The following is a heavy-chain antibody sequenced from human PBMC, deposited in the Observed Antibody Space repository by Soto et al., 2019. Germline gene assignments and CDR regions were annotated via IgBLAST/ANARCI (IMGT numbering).Heavy chain of an antibody. CDR3: ARHRAYYDARWSCFDY. J-gene: IGHJ4*02. V-gene: IGHV5-10-1*01. CDR2: IDPTDSNT. Sequence: GESLKISCKGSGYTFSSFTNYWISWVRQMPGKGLEWMGRIDPTDSNTHYSPSFQGHVSISVDKSITTAYLHWSSLKASDSAIYYCARHRAYYDARWSCFDYWGQGTLVTVSS. D-gene: IGHD3-16*01. CDR1: GYTFSSFTNYW.